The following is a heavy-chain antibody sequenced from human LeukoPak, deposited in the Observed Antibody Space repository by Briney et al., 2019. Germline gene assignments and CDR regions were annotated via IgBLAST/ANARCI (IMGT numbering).Heavy chain of an antibody. Sequence: PGGSLRLSCAASGFTFSSYSMNWVGQAPGKGLEWVSSISSSSYIYYADSVKGRFTISRDNAKNSLYLQMNSLRAEDTAVYYCARGPGHLSPDYFDYWGQGTLVTVSS. CDR3: ARGPGHLSPDYFDY. V-gene: IGHV3-21*01. D-gene: IGHD3-10*01. J-gene: IGHJ4*02. CDR1: GFTFSSYS. CDR2: ISSSSYI.